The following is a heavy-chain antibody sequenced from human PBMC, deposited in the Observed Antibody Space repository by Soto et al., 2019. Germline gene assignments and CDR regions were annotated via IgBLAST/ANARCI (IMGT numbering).Heavy chain of an antibody. CDR3: AMVDNYVTPTPQDV. D-gene: IGHD3-16*01. CDR2: HSPYSGNT. Sequence: QVQLVQSGDEVKKPGASVKVSCKASGYIFVNYGIAWVRQAPGQGLEWMGRHSPYSGNTHYASKVQGRLTMTTDTSTSTAYMDLGSLTTDDTAVYYCAMVDNYVTPTPQDVWGQGTTFTVSS. CDR1: GYIFVNYG. J-gene: IGHJ6*02. V-gene: IGHV1-18*01.